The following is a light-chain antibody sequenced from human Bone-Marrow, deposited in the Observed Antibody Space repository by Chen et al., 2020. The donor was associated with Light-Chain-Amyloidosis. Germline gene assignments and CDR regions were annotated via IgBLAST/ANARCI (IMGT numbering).Light chain of an antibody. J-gene: IGLJ1*01. CDR2: GNN. V-gene: IGLV1-40*01. CDR3: QSYDSSLSGSV. CDR1: DSNIGAGYY. Sequence: QSVLTQPPSVSGAPGQRVSISCTGTDSNIGAGYYVHWYQQLPGRAPNLLMQGNNKRPSGVPDRVSASKSGSSASLAITGLQSDDEDDYYCQSYDSSLSGSVFGTGTKVTVL.